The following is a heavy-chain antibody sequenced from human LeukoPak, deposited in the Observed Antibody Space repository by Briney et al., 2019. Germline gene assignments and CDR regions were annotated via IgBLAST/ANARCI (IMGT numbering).Heavy chain of an antibody. D-gene: IGHD4-17*01. J-gene: IGHJ6*03. CDR2: VWYDGSYK. Sequence: GGSLRLSCAASGFTFSTYGMHWVRQAPGKGLEWVALVWYDGSYKYYADSVKGRFTISRDNSKNTVYLQMNSLRAEDTAVYYCAKAREMTTVTVRKAMDVWGKGTTVTVSS. V-gene: IGHV3-33*06. CDR3: AKAREMTTVTVRKAMDV. CDR1: GFTFSTYG.